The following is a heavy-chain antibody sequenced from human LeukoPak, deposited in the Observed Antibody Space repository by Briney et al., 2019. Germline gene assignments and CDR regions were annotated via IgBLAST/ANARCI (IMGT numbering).Heavy chain of an antibody. CDR2: IKGDGSEK. V-gene: IGHV3-7*01. CDR1: GFTFSSYW. D-gene: IGHD3-10*01. Sequence: GGSLRLSCAASGFTFSSYWMSWVRQAPGRGLEWVANIKGDGSEKYYVDSVEGRFTISRDNAKNSLYLQMNSLRAEDTAVYYCATSRDVSLWFGELYWGQGTLVTVSS. J-gene: IGHJ4*02. CDR3: ATSRDVSLWFGELY.